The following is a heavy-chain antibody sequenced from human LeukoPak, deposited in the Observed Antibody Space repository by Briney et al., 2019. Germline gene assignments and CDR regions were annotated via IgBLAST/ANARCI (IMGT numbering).Heavy chain of an antibody. CDR1: GGTFSSYA. CDR2: IIPIFGTA. CDR3: ARDPIMITFGGVIVRRNYFDY. Sequence: ASVKVSCKASGGTFSSYAISWVPQAPGQGLEWMGGIIPIFGTANYAQKFQGRVTITTDESTSTAYMELSSLRSEDTAVYYCARDPIMITFGGVIVRRNYFDYWGQGTQATVSS. V-gene: IGHV1-69*05. D-gene: IGHD3-16*02. J-gene: IGHJ4*02.